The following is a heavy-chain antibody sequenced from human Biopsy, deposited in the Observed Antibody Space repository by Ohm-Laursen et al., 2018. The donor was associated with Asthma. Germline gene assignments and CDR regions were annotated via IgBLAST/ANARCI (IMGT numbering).Heavy chain of an antibody. V-gene: IGHV1-69*11. Sequence: SSVNVSCKASGDSFSNYAISWVRQAPGQGLEWMGWLIPVLGTPDHAQMFEGRVTITADESTSTAYMELSSLSSEDTAVYYCARGYSGSDRIVYYYSGLEVWGQGTTVTVSS. D-gene: IGHD5-12*01. CDR2: LIPVLGTP. J-gene: IGHJ6*02. CDR3: ARGYSGSDRIVYYYSGLEV. CDR1: GDSFSNYA.